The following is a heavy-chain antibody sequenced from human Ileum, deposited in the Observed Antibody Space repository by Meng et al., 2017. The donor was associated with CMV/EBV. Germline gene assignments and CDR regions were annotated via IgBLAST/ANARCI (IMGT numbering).Heavy chain of an antibody. V-gene: IGHV4-30-4*01. CDR2: IYDSGIT. J-gene: IGHJ4*02. CDR3: ARVWGIAVRPLDY. CDR1: GGSTSSGHNY. D-gene: IGHD6-6*01. Sequence: RRTPCPGRVNPSQAPSLTCRVAGGSTSSGHNYWSWIRQTPGKGLEWIGKIYDSGITNYNPSLKSRVTISVDTSKNQFSLKLSSVTAADTAVYYCARVWGIAVRPLDYWGQGTLVTVSS.